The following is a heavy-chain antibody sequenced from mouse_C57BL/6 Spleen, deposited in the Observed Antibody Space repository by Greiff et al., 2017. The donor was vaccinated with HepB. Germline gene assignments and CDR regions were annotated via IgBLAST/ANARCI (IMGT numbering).Heavy chain of an antibody. CDR3: ARRDYDYYAMDY. CDR2: ISSGGSYT. CDR1: GFTFSSYG. Sequence: EVKLVESGGDLVKPGGSLKLSCAASGFTFSSYGMSWVRQTPDKRLEWVATISSGGSYTYYPDSVKGRFTISRDNAKNTLYLQMSSLKSEDTAMYYCARRDYDYYAMDYWGQGTSVTVSS. V-gene: IGHV5-6*02. D-gene: IGHD2-4*01. J-gene: IGHJ4*01.